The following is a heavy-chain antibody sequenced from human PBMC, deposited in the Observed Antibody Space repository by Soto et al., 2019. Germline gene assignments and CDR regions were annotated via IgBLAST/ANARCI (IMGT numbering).Heavy chain of an antibody. D-gene: IGHD2-15*01. Sequence: GGSLRLSCGASGFTFSSYVMHWVRQAPDKGLEWVAVISYDSSNKFYADSVKGRFTISRDNSKNTLYLQMNNLRADDTAVYYCASPYCSGGSCYHTEYFQHWGQGTLVTVSS. J-gene: IGHJ1*01. CDR1: GFTFSSYV. CDR3: ASPYCSGGSCYHTEYFQH. V-gene: IGHV3-30-3*01. CDR2: ISYDSSNK.